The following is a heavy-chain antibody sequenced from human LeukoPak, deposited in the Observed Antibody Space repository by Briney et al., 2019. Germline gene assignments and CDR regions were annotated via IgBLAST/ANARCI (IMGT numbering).Heavy chain of an antibody. CDR1: VGSLSSHY. Sequence: SDTLSLTCTISVGSLSSHYWSWIRQPPGPGLEWIGYIYYSGSTNYNPSLKSRVTISVDTSKNQFSLKLSSVTAADTAVYYCARLLRFLERLDVWGKGTTVTASS. D-gene: IGHD3-3*01. CDR3: ARLLRFLERLDV. J-gene: IGHJ6*04. V-gene: IGHV4-59*07. CDR2: IYYSGST.